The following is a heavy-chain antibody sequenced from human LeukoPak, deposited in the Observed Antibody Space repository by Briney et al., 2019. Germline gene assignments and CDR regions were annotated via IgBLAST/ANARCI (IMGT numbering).Heavy chain of an antibody. CDR3: ARAAYDSSGYLTL. Sequence: GGSLRLSCAASGFTFSSYGMHWVRQAPGKGLEWVAVIWYDRTNKYYGDSVKGRFTISRDNSKNTVFLQMNSLRAEDTAVYYCARAAYDSSGYLTLWGQGTLVTVSS. V-gene: IGHV3-33*01. J-gene: IGHJ4*02. CDR2: IWYDRTNK. CDR1: GFTFSSYG. D-gene: IGHD3-22*01.